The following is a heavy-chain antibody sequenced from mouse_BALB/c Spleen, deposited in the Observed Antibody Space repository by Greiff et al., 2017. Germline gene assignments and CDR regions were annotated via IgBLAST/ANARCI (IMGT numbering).Heavy chain of an antibody. CDR1: GFSLTSYG. Sequence: QVQLQQSGPSLVQPSQSLSITCTVSGFSLTSYGVHWVRQSPGKGLEWLGVIWRGGSTDYNAAFMSRLSITKDNSKSQVFFKMNSLQADDTAIYYCAKNNYGSSYLFAYWGQGTLVTVSA. V-gene: IGHV2-5-1*01. D-gene: IGHD1-1*01. CDR3: AKNNYGSSYLFAY. CDR2: IWRGGST. J-gene: IGHJ3*01.